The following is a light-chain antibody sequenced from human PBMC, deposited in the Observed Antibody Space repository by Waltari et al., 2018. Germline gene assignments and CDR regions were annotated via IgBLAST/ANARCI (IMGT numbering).Light chain of an antibody. CDR3: QQYYYTRLT. CDR1: SVLNHSDNNSF. CDR2: WAS. Sequence: SVLNHSDNNSFLAWYQQKAGQPPRLLIYWASTRASGVPDRFSGSGSGTDFTLTISNLQAEDVAVYYCQQYYYTRLTFGGGTKVEIK. V-gene: IGKV4-1*01. J-gene: IGKJ4*01.